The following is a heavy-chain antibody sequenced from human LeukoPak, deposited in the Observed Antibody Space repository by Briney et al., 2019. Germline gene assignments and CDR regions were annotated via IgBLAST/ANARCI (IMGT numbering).Heavy chain of an antibody. J-gene: IGHJ6*02. CDR3: AKDRYGSGTNGMDV. D-gene: IGHD3-10*01. CDR1: GFTFSSYG. V-gene: IGHV3-30*18. CDR2: ISYDGYSK. Sequence: GGSLRLSCVASGFTFSSYGMNWVRQAPGKGLEWVAVISYDGYSKYYADSVKGRFTISRDNSKGTLFLQLNSLRGEDMALYYCAKDRYGSGTNGMDVWGQGTPVTVSS.